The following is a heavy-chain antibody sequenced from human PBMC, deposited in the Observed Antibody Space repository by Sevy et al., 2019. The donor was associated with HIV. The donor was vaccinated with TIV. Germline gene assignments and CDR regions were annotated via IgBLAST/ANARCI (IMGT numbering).Heavy chain of an antibody. V-gene: IGHV3-7*03. CDR2: IKEDGSDK. CDR3: ARDKNHYDRSVYYDAFDI. J-gene: IGHJ3*02. CDR1: GFTLSSFW. Sequence: GGSLRLSCAASGFTLSSFWMTWVRQAPGKGLEWVANIKEDGSDKNYLDSVKDRFTISRDNAKNSLYLQMNSLRAEDTAVYYCARDKNHYDRSVYYDAFDIWGQGTMVTVSS. D-gene: IGHD3-22*01.